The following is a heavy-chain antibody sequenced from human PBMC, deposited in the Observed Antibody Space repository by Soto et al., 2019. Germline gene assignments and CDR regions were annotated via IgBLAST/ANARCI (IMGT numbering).Heavy chain of an antibody. CDR2: INQDGSEK. Sequence: GGSLRLSCAASRVTFSTSWMCWVRQAPGKWLEWVATINQDGSEKYYVDSVKGRFTISRDNAKNSLYPQMNSLRADDTAVYYCARKEYYYDTSNAGWFDPWGQGTLVTVSS. CDR1: RVTFSTSW. D-gene: IGHD3-22*01. J-gene: IGHJ5*02. CDR3: ARKEYYYDTSNAGWFDP. V-gene: IGHV3-7*05.